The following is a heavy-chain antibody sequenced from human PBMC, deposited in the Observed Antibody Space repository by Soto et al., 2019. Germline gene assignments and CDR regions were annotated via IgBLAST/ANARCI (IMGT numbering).Heavy chain of an antibody. CDR3: ARVSGWYYFDY. CDR2: INAGNGNT. J-gene: IGHJ4*02. CDR1: GYTFTSYG. Sequence: ASVKVSCKASGYTFTSYGISWVRQAPGQRLEWMGWINAGNGNTKYSQKFQGRVTITRDTSASTAYMELSSLRSEDTAVYYCARVSGWYYFDYWGQGTLVTVSS. D-gene: IGHD6-19*01. V-gene: IGHV1-3*01.